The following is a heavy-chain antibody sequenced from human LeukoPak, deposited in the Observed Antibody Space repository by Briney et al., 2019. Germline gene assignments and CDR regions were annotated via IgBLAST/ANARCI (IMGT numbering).Heavy chain of an antibody. CDR1: GFTFSSYW. V-gene: IGHV3-48*01. J-gene: IGHJ4*02. CDR3: ARAGYSYGHYFDY. D-gene: IGHD5-18*01. CDR2: ISSSSSTI. Sequence: GGSLRVSCAASGFTFSSYWMSWVRQAPGKGLEWVSYISSSSSTIYYADSVKGRFTISRDNAKNSLYLQMNSLRAEDTAVYYCARAGYSYGHYFDYWGQGTLVTVSS.